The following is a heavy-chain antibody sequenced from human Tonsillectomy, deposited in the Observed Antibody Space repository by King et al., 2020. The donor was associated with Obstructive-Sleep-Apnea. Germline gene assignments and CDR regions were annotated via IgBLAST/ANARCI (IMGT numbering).Heavy chain of an antibody. J-gene: IGHJ4*02. CDR3: ASDRTGGDCYDF. CDR2: IHYSVST. CDR1: GDSISSRNNY. D-gene: IGHD2-21*01. Sequence: QLQESGPGLVKPSETLSLTCTVSGDSISSRNNYWGWIRQPPGKGLGWIGSIHYSVSTRYNPSLNGRLTISVDTSNNQFSLRLNSVTAADTAVYYCASDRTGGDCYDFWGQGTLVTVSS. V-gene: IGHV4-39*07.